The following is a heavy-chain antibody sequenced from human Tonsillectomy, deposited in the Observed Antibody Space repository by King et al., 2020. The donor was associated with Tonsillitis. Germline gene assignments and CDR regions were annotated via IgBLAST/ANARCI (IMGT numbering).Heavy chain of an antibody. D-gene: IGHD2-15*01. CDR3: ARGLGSCSGHNCSYFDY. J-gene: IGHJ4*02. CDR2: ISAYNGHT. V-gene: IGHV1-18*01. Sequence: QLVQSGVEVKKPGASVKVSCKASGYTFTSYGISWVRQAPGQGLEWMGWISAYNGHTNYAQKFQGRVTMTTDRSTSTAYMELRSLRSDDTAVFYCARGLGSCSGHNCSYFDYWGQGTLVTVSS. CDR1: GYTFTSYG.